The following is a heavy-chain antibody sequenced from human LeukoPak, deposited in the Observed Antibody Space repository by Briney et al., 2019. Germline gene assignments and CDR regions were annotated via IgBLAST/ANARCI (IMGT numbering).Heavy chain of an antibody. CDR2: IHHSGTT. D-gene: IGHD3-10*01. CDR3: ARMESYGSGSFYFDF. CDR1: GDSISSSKW. V-gene: IGHV4-4*02. J-gene: IGHJ4*02. Sequence: SETLSLTCAVSGDSISSSKWWSWVRQPPGKGLEWIGEIHHSGTTNYSPSLKSRVTISVDKSKNQFSLIMSSVTAADTAVYYCARMESYGSGSFYFDFWGQGTLVTVSS.